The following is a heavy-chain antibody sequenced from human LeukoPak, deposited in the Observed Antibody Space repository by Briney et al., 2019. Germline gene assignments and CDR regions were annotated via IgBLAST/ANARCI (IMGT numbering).Heavy chain of an antibody. D-gene: IGHD3-22*01. CDR3: ARVGYDSSGRFVY. V-gene: IGHV3-11*04. CDR2: ISSSGSII. Sequence: GGSLRLSCAASGFTFSDYYMTWIRQAPGKGLEWVSYISSSGSIIYYADSVKGRFIISRDNAKNSLYLQMNSLRAEDTAVYFCARVGYDSSGRFVYWGQGTLVTVSS. CDR1: GFTFSDYY. J-gene: IGHJ4*02.